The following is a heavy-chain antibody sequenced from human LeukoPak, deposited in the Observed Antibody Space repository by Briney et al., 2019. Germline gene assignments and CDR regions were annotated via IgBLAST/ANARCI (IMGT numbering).Heavy chain of an antibody. D-gene: IGHD6-13*01. CDR3: ALGFGAAGTTFDY. Sequence: TSETLSLTCTVSGGSISSYYWSWIRQPPGKGLEWIGYIYYSGSTNYNPSLKSRVTISVDTSKNQFSLKLSSVTAADTAVYYCALGFGAAGTTFDYWGQGTLVTVSS. CDR1: GGSISSYY. J-gene: IGHJ4*02. CDR2: IYYSGST. V-gene: IGHV4-59*01.